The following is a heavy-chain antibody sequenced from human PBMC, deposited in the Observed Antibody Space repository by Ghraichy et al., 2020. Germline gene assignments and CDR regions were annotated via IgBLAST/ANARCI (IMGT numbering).Heavy chain of an antibody. Sequence: SQTLSLTCAVYGGSFSGYYWSWIRQPPGKGLEWIGEINHSGSTNYNPSLKSRVTISVDTSKNQFSLKLSSVTAADTAVYYCARGDGYYDFWSGYHNAEYFQHWGQGTLVTVSS. D-gene: IGHD3-3*01. CDR3: ARGDGYYDFWSGYHNAEYFQH. CDR1: GGSFSGYY. V-gene: IGHV4-34*01. CDR2: INHSGST. J-gene: IGHJ1*01.